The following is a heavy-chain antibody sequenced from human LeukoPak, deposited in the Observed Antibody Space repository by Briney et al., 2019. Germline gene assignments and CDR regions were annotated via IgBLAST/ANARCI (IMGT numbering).Heavy chain of an antibody. Sequence: GGYLRLSCAASGFTFSSYGMHWVRQAPGKGLEWVAVISYDGSNKYYADSVKGRFTISRDNSKNTLYLQMNSLRAEDTAVYYCAKANYGDYVGAFDIWGQGTMVTVSS. CDR3: AKANYGDYVGAFDI. CDR1: GFTFSSYG. J-gene: IGHJ3*02. V-gene: IGHV3-30*18. D-gene: IGHD4-17*01. CDR2: ISYDGSNK.